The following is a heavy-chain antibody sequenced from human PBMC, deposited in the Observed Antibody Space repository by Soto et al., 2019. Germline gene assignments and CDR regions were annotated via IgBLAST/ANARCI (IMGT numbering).Heavy chain of an antibody. D-gene: IGHD2-8*01. CDR3: AADATAWQQMVPSDY. CDR1: GFTFTSSA. J-gene: IGHJ4*02. Sequence: QMQLEQSGPEVKKPGTSVKVSCKASGFTFTSSAFQWVRQARGQRLEWIGWIAVGSGYTNSAQRFQDRVTLTRDMSTSTTYMEMSRLPSEDTAIYYCAADATAWQQMVPSDYWGQGTLVTVSS. V-gene: IGHV1-58*01. CDR2: IAVGSGYT.